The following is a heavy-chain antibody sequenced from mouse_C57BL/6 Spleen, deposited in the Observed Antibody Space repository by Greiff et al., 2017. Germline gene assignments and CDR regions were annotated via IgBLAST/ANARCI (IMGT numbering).Heavy chain of an antibody. V-gene: IGHV5-17*01. CDR3: ARQGYYGNSDY. Sequence: EVHLVESGGGLVKPGGSLKLSCAASGFTFSDYGMHWVRQAPETGLEWVAYISSGSSTIYYADTVKGRFTISRDNAKNTLFLQMTSLRSEDTAMYYCARQGYYGNSDYWGQGTTLTVSS. D-gene: IGHD2-1*01. J-gene: IGHJ2*01. CDR2: ISSGSSTI. CDR1: GFTFSDYG.